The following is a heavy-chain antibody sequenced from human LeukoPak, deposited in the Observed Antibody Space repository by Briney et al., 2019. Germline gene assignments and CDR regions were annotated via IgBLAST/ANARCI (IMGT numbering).Heavy chain of an antibody. CDR2: ISNNGGYT. D-gene: IGHD6-19*01. CDR3: AKSMTLQWRGFFDL. CDR1: GFTFSSSA. V-gene: IGHV3-23*01. Sequence: GGSLRLSCAASGFTFSSSAMSWVRQAPGKGLGWVSAISNNGGYTYYADSVQGRFTISRDNSKNTLYLQKNSLRADDTAIYYCAKSMTLQWRGFFDLWGRGTHVTVSS. J-gene: IGHJ2*01.